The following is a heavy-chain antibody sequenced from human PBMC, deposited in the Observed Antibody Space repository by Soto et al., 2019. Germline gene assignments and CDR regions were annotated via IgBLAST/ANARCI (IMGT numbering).Heavy chain of an antibody. D-gene: IGHD5-12*01. CDR2: IASSGGTE. Sequence: QVQLVESGGGLVKPGGSMRLSCAASGFTFSDYYMAWIRQAPGKGLEWISYIASSGGTEYYADSAKGRFIVSRDNAENSLYLQMNSLRAEDTALYYCARVHSGYDYYYYYYMDVWGKGTTVSASS. J-gene: IGHJ6*03. CDR3: ARVHSGYDYYYYYYMDV. CDR1: GFTFSDYY. V-gene: IGHV3-11*01.